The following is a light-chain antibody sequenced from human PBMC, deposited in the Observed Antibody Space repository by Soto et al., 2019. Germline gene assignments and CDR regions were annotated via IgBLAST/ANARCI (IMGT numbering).Light chain of an antibody. CDR3: QQANSFTLT. CDR2: AAS. J-gene: IGKJ4*01. V-gene: IGKV1D-12*01. CDR1: QGVSSW. Sequence: DIQMTQSPPTVIASVVDRVTTTRRARQGVSSWLAWYQQHAVKAAYLLIYAASSLHSRHTSRFSGSGSGTDFTLTISSLQPEDVATYYCQQANSFTLTFGGGAKVETK.